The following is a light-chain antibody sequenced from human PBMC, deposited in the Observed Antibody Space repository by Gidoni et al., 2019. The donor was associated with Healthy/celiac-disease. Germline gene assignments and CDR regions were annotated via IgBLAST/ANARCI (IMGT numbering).Light chain of an antibody. V-gene: IGLV2-14*01. CDR1: SSDVGGYNY. CDR2: EVS. CDR3: SSYTSSSTLPYV. J-gene: IGLJ1*01. Sequence: QSALTQPASVSGSPGQSITISCTGTSSDVGGYNYVSWYQQHPGKAPKLMIYEVSNRPSGVSNRFSGSKSGNTASQTISGLQAEDEADYYCSSYTSSSTLPYVFGTGTKVTVL.